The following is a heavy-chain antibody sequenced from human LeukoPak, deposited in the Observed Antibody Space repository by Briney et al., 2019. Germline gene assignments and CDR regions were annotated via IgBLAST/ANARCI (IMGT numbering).Heavy chain of an antibody. Sequence: PGGSLRLSCAASGFTFDDYGMSWVRQAPGKGLEWVSGINWNGGSTGYADSVKGRFTISRDNAKNSLYLQMNSLRAEDTALYYCARGSLVQLQRHPPIDYWGQRTLVSVSS. V-gene: IGHV3-20*04. CDR1: GFTFDDYG. J-gene: IGHJ4*02. CDR3: ARGSLVQLQRHPPIDY. D-gene: IGHD1-1*01. CDR2: INWNGGST.